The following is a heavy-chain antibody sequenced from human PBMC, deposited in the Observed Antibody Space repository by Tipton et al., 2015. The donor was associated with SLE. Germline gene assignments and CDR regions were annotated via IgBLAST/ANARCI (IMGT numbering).Heavy chain of an antibody. CDR3: ARPLEWLSYDAFDF. V-gene: IGHV4-34*01. CDR2: INHSGST. D-gene: IGHD3-3*01. J-gene: IGHJ3*01. Sequence: TLSLTCAVYGGSFSDYFWSWIRQPLGKGLEWIGEINHSGSTTYNPSLKSRVTISVDTSKNQFSLKVRSVTAADTAVYYCARPLEWLSYDAFDFWGQGTMVTVSS. CDR1: GGSFSDYF.